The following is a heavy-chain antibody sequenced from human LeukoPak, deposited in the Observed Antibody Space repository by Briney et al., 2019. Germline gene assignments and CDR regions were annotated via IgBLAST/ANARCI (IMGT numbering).Heavy chain of an antibody. CDR3: AKGPFYYDSSGYYNDY. V-gene: IGHV3-23*01. D-gene: IGHD3-22*01. J-gene: IGHJ4*02. Sequence: GGSLRLSCAASGFTFSSYAMSWVRQAPGKGLEWVSAISGSGGGTYYADSVKGRFTISRDNSKNTLYLQMNSLRAEDTAVYYCAKGPFYYDSSGYYNDYWGQGTLVTVSS. CDR1: GFTFSSYA. CDR2: ISGSGGGT.